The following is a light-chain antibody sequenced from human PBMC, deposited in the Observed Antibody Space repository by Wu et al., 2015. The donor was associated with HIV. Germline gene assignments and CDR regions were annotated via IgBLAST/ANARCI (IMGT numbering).Light chain of an antibody. V-gene: IGKV3-20*01. J-gene: IGKJ1*01. CDR2: VCP. CDR3: QQYGDSSWM. Sequence: TLSCRANQXLPPVSLAWYQQEVARFPGSSSMVCPTGPLASQTGFSGSGSGTDFTLTISRLEPEDSAVYYCQQYGDSSWMFGQGTKVEIK. CDR1: QXLPPVS.